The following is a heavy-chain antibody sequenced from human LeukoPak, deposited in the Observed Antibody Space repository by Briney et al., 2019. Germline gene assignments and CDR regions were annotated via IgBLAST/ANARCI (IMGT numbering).Heavy chain of an antibody. CDR2: INHSGST. CDR1: GGSFSGYY. J-gene: IGHJ3*02. Sequence: SETLSLTCAVYGGSFSGYYWSWIRQPPGKGLEWIGEINHSGSTNYNPSLKSRVTISVDASKNQFSLKLSSVTAADTAVYYCASRPGPRSSAFDIWGQGTMVTVSS. CDR3: ASRPGPRSSAFDI. V-gene: IGHV4-34*01.